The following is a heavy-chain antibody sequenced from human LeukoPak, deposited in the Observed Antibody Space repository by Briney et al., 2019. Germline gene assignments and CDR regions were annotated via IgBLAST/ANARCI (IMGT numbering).Heavy chain of an antibody. Sequence: GGSLRLSCAASGFTFTTYWMSWVRQPPGKGLEWVANIKQDGTEKYYVDSVKGRFTTSRDNSKNTLHLQMDSLRPDDTAVYFCARDSIRQQLYYFDYWGRGTLVTVSS. CDR3: ARDSIRQQLYYFDY. CDR1: GFTFTTYW. D-gene: IGHD6-13*01. CDR2: IKQDGTEK. J-gene: IGHJ4*02. V-gene: IGHV3-7*01.